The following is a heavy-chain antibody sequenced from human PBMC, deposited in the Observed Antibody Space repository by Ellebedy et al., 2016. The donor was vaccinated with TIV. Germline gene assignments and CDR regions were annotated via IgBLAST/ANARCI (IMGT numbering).Heavy chain of an antibody. CDR1: GIIVSDYF. Sequence: GESLKISCEASGIIVSDYFMNWVRQAPGKGLEWVSVLYPDAKTNYTDYVNGRFIVSRDSSKTTLYLQMNSLTAEDTAVYYGAREPGGGGDFGDNWFDPWGQGTLVTVSS. V-gene: IGHV3-66*01. D-gene: IGHD2-21*01. J-gene: IGHJ5*02. CDR2: LYPDAKT. CDR3: AREPGGGGDFGDNWFDP.